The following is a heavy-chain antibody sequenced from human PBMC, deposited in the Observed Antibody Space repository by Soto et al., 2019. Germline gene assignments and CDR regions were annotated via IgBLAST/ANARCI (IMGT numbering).Heavy chain of an antibody. CDR2: INPETGAT. V-gene: IGHV1-2*02. J-gene: IGHJ6*02. Sequence: QVQLVQSGADVKTPGASVRVSCKASGYTFTGYYVHWVREAPGQGLEWMGWINPETGATSYAQKFQGRVTLSRDTSINTGYLQLSNLTFDAAAVYFCARQRFQVISDGMDVWVQVPTVTVSS. CDR3: ARQRFQVISDGMDV. D-gene: IGHD2-21*01. CDR1: GYTFTGYY.